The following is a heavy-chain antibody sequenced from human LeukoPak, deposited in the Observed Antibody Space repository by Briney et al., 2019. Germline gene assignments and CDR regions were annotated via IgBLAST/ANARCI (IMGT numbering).Heavy chain of an antibody. CDR2: INPNSGGT. CDR3: AGDNYDGYRGGVDY. Sequence: ASVKVSCKASGYTFTGYYMHWVRQAPGQGLEWMGRINPNSGGTNYAQKFQGRVTMTRDTSISTAYMELSRLRSDDTAVYYCAGDNYDGYRGGVDYWGQGTLVTVSS. V-gene: IGHV1-2*06. D-gene: IGHD5-24*01. CDR1: GYTFTGYY. J-gene: IGHJ4*02.